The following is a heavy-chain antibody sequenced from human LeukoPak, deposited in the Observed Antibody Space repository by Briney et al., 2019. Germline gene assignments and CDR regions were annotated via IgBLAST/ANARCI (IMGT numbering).Heavy chain of an antibody. D-gene: IGHD5-12*01. Sequence: GSLRLSCAASGFTFSSYWMSWIRQPPGKGLEWIGYIYYSGSTNYNPSLKSRVTISLDTSKNQFSLRLSSVTAADTAVYYCARGGDIVGTSGLFDYWGQGTLVTVSS. CDR1: GFTFSSYW. CDR2: IYYSGST. J-gene: IGHJ4*02. CDR3: ARGGDIVGTSGLFDY. V-gene: IGHV4-59*01.